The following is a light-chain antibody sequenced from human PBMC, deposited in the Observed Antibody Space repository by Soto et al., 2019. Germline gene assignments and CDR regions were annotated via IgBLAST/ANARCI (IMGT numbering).Light chain of an antibody. CDR2: SNN. V-gene: IGLV1-44*01. Sequence: QSVPTQPPSASGTPGQRVTISCSGSSSNIGSNTVNWYQQLPGTAPKLLSYSNNQRPSGVPDRFSGSKSGTSASLAISGLQSEDEGDYCCAGWDDSLNGWVLGGGTKLTVL. J-gene: IGLJ3*02. CDR3: AGWDDSLNGWV. CDR1: SSNIGSNT.